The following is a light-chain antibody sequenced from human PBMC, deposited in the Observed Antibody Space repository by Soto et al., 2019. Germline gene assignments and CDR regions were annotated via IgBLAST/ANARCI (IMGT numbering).Light chain of an antibody. V-gene: IGKV1-5*03. CDR3: QQYLSYPIT. CDR1: QSISSW. CDR2: KAS. Sequence: DIQMTQSPSTLSASVGDRVTITCRASQSISSWLAWYQQKAGNAPKSLIYKASSLESGVPSRFSGSGSGTEFILTISSLQPDDFATYYCQQYLSYPITFGQGTRLEIK. J-gene: IGKJ5*01.